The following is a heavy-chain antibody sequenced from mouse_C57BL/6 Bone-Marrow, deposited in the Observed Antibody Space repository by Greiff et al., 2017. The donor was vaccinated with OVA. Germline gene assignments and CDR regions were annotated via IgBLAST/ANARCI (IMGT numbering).Heavy chain of an antibody. CDR1: GYTFTSYW. CDR3: ASFYYYGSSYWYFDV. CDR2: IDPSDSYT. J-gene: IGHJ1*03. D-gene: IGHD1-1*01. Sequence: QVQLQQPGAELVMPGASVKLSCKASGYTFTSYWMHWVKQRPGQGLEWIGEIDPSDSYTNYNQKFKGKSTLTVDKSSSTAYMQLSSLTSEDSAVYYYASFYYYGSSYWYFDVWGTGTTVTVSS. V-gene: IGHV1-69*01.